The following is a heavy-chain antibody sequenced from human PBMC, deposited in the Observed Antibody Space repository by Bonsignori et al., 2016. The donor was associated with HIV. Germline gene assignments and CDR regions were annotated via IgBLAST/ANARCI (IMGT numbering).Heavy chain of an antibody. CDR3: ARAGPYSSSYDWYFDL. J-gene: IGHJ2*01. Sequence: WVRQAPGQGLEWMGWISAYNGNTNYAQKLQGRVTMTTDTSTSTAYMELRSLRSDDTAVYYCARAGPYSSSYDWYFDLWGRGTLVTVSS. CDR2: ISAYNGNT. D-gene: IGHD6-6*01. V-gene: IGHV1-18*01.